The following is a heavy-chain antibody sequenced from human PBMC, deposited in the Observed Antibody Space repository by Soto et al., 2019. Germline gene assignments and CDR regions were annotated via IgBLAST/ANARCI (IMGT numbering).Heavy chain of an antibody. V-gene: IGHV3-23*01. CDR3: AKDLFRASVYYYDSSGYSEFDY. Sequence: PGGSLRLSCAASGFTFSSYAMSWVRQAPGKGLEWVSAISGSGGSTYYADSVKGRFTISRDNSKNTLYLQMNSLRAEDTAVYYCAKDLFRASVYYYDSSGYSEFDYWGQGTLVTVSS. J-gene: IGHJ4*02. CDR1: GFTFSSYA. D-gene: IGHD3-22*01. CDR2: ISGSGGST.